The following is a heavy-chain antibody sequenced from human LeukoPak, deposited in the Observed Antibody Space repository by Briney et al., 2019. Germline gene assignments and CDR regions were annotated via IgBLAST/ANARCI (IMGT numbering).Heavy chain of an antibody. CDR2: IYYSGST. Sequence: SETLSLTCTVSGDSISSSSYYWGWIRQPPGMGLEWIGSIYYSGSTYYNPSLKSRVTISVDTSKNQFSLKLSSVTAADTAVYYCARLEGSSGYFDYWGQGTLVTVSS. CDR3: ARLEGSSGYFDY. D-gene: IGHD3-22*01. J-gene: IGHJ4*02. V-gene: IGHV4-39*01. CDR1: GDSISSSSYY.